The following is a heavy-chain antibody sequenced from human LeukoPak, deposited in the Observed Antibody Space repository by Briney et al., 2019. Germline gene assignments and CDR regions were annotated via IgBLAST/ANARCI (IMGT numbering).Heavy chain of an antibody. CDR3: ARSPQDGYNYGDY. J-gene: IGHJ4*02. V-gene: IGHV3-48*02. CDR2: ISSSSSTI. Sequence: GSLRPSCAASGFTFSTYSMNWVRQAPGKGLEWVSYISSSSSTIYYTDSVKGRFTISRDNAKNSLYLQMNSLRDEDTAVYYCARSPQDGYNYGDYWGQGTLVTVSS. CDR1: GFTFSTYS. D-gene: IGHD5-24*01.